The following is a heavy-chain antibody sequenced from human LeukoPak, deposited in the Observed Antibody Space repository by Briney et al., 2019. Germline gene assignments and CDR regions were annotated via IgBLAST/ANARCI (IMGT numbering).Heavy chain of an antibody. V-gene: IGHV1-69*13. J-gene: IGHJ4*02. D-gene: IGHD3-22*01. CDR1: GGTFSSYA. Sequence: SVKVSGKASGGTFSSYAISWVRQAPGQGLEWMGGIIPIFGTANYAQKFQGRVTITADESTSTAYMELSSLRTDDTAVYYCVADDLDYYDSGGLSYWGQGTLVTVSS. CDR3: VADDLDYYDSGGLSY. CDR2: IIPIFGTA.